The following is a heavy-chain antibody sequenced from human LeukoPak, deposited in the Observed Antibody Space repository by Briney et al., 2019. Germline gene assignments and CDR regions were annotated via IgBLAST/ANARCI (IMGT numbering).Heavy chain of an antibody. CDR1: GGSFSGYY. V-gene: IGHV4-34*01. J-gene: IGHJ4*02. D-gene: IGHD3-10*01. CDR2: INHSGST. Sequence: SETLSLTCAVDGGSFSGYYWSWIRQPPGKGLEWIGEINHSGSTNYNPSLKSRVTISVDTSKNQFSLKLSSVTAADTAVYYCARSGYRSGTSFDYWGQGTLVTVSS. CDR3: ARSGYRSGTSFDY.